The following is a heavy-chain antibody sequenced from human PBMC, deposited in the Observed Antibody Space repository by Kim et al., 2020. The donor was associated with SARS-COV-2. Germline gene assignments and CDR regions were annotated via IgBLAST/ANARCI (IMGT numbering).Heavy chain of an antibody. V-gene: IGHV7-4-1*02. CDR3: ARVDVITMVRSLQH. CDR2: INTNTGNP. Sequence: ASVKVSCKASGYTFTSYAMNWVRQAPGQGLEWMGWINTNTGNPTYAQGFTGRFVFSLDTSVSTAYLQISSLKAEDTAVYYCARVDVITMVRSLQHWGQGTLVTVSS. J-gene: IGHJ1*01. CDR1: GYTFTSYA. D-gene: IGHD3-10*01.